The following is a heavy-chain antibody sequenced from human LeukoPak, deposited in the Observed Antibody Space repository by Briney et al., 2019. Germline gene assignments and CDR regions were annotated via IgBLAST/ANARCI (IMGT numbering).Heavy chain of an antibody. Sequence: GGSLRLSCAASGFTFSSYGMHWVRQAPGKGLEWVAFIRYDGSNKYYADSVKGRFTISRDNSKNTLYLQMNSLRAEDTAVYYCAKDNPSSGHTHWFDPWGQGTLVTVSS. CDR1: GFTFSSYG. CDR2: IRYDGSNK. D-gene: IGHD3-22*01. CDR3: AKDNPSSGHTHWFDP. J-gene: IGHJ5*02. V-gene: IGHV3-30*02.